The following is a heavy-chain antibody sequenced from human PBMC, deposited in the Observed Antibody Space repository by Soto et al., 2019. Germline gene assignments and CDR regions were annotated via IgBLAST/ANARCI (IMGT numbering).Heavy chain of an antibody. D-gene: IGHD6-13*01. V-gene: IGHV3-43*01. Sequence: GGSLRLSCAASGFTFDDYTMHWVRQAPGKGLEWVSLISWDGGSTYYADSVKGRFTISRDNSKNSLYLQMNSLRTEDTALYYCAKDSDRWSSSWYHGAFDYWGQGTLVTVSS. CDR2: ISWDGGST. J-gene: IGHJ4*02. CDR1: GFTFDDYT. CDR3: AKDSDRWSSSWYHGAFDY.